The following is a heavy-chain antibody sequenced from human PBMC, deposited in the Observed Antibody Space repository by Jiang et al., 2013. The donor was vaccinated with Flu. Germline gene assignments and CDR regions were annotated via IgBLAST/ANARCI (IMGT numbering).Heavy chain of an antibody. CDR1: GYTFRSFA. CDR3: ARRIGAAAGDFDY. Sequence: QSGSELQKPGGSVKVSCRASGYTFRSFAMSWVRQAPGQGLEWMGWINTDTGNPTYAQGFTGRFVFSLDTSVSTAYLQISSLKAEDTAVYYCARRIGAAAGDFDYWGQGTLVTVSS. CDR2: INTDTGNP. D-gene: IGHD6-13*01. J-gene: IGHJ4*02. V-gene: IGHV7-4-1*02.